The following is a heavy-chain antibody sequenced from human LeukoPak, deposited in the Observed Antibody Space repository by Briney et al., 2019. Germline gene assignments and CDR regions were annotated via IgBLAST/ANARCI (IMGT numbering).Heavy chain of an antibody. CDR2: IKQDGSEK. CDR1: GFTFSSYW. CDR3: ASSSQYQELSFY. D-gene: IGHD2-2*01. J-gene: IGHJ4*02. Sequence: PGGSLRLSCAASGFTFSSYWMSWVRQAPGQGLEWVANIKQDGSEKFYVDSVKGRFTISRDNAKNSLYLQMNSLRAEDTAVYYCASSSQYQELSFYWGQGTLVAVSS. V-gene: IGHV3-7*01.